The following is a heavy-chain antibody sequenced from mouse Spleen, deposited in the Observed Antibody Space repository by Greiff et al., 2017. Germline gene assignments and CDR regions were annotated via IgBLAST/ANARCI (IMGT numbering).Heavy chain of an antibody. CDR3: ARDGYEGAWFAY. D-gene: IGHD2-14*01. CDR1: GFTFSDYY. J-gene: IGHJ3*01. Sequence: EVKLVESGGGLVKPGGSLKLSCAASGFTFSDYYMYWVRQTPEKRLEWVATISDGGSYTYYPDSVKGRFTISRDNAKNNLYLQMSSLKSEDTAMYYCARDGYEGAWFAYWGQGTLVTVSA. V-gene: IGHV5-4*02. CDR2: ISDGGSYT.